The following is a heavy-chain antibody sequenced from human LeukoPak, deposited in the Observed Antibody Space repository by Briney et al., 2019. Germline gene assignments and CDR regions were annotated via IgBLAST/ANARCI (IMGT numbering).Heavy chain of an antibody. CDR1: GFTFNTHG. Sequence: PGGSLRLSCAASGFTFNTHGMHWVRQAPGKGLEWVAVIWYDGSNKYYADSVKGRFTISRDNSKNMLYLEMNSLRAEDTAVYYCAREGYYSGMDVWGQGTTVTVSS. CDR3: AREGYYSGMDV. CDR2: IWYDGSNK. J-gene: IGHJ6*02. V-gene: IGHV3-33*01.